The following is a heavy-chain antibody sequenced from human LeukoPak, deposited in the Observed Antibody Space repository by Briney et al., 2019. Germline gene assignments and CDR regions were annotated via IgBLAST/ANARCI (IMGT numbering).Heavy chain of an antibody. D-gene: IGHD3-10*01. Sequence: GASVKVSCKASGYTFTSYGISWVRQAPGQGLEWMGWISAYSLNTNYAQNFQGRVTMTTDTSTSTAYMELSRLRSDDTAVYYCARDFGSGSYAYYYYMDVWGKGTTVTVSS. J-gene: IGHJ6*03. V-gene: IGHV1-18*01. CDR1: GYTFTSYG. CDR2: ISAYSLNT. CDR3: ARDFGSGSYAYYYYMDV.